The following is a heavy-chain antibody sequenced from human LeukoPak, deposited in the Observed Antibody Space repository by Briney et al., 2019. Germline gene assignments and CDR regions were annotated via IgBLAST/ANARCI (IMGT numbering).Heavy chain of an antibody. Sequence: GASVKVSCKASGGTFSSYAISWVRQAPGQGLEWMGGIIPIFGTVNYAQKFQGRVTMTEDTSTDTAYMELSSLRSEDTAVYYCATWNDFAAWGKYSSSPGWYCFDYWGQGTLVTVSS. J-gene: IGHJ4*02. CDR2: IIPIFGTV. CDR1: GGTFSSYA. D-gene: IGHD6-6*01. CDR3: ATWNDFAAWGKYSSSPGWYCFDY. V-gene: IGHV1-69*06.